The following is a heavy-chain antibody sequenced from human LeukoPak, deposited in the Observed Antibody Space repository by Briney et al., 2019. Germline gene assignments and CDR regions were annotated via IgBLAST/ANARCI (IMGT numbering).Heavy chain of an antibody. V-gene: IGHV3-23*01. CDR1: GFTFSSYA. Sequence: PGGSLRLSCAASGFTFSSYAMSWVRQAPGKGLDWVSAISGSGTTTYYADSVKGRFTISRDNSKNTVYLQMNSLRAEDAAVYYCAREADCSGGNCYRGAFDIWGQGTMITVSS. CDR3: AREADCSGGNCYRGAFDI. CDR2: ISGSGTTT. D-gene: IGHD2-15*01. J-gene: IGHJ3*02.